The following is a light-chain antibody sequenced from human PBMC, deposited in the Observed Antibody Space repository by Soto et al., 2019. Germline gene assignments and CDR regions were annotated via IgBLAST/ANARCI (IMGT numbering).Light chain of an antibody. CDR1: QTISSW. CDR3: QHYNSYSEA. Sequence: DIQRTQSPSTLSGSVGDRVTITCRASQTISSWLAWYQKKPGKDPKILIYKASTLKSGVPSRFSGSGSGTEFNLTISRLQPDDFATYYCQHYNSYSEAFGQGTKVDIK. V-gene: IGKV1-5*03. J-gene: IGKJ1*01. CDR2: KAS.